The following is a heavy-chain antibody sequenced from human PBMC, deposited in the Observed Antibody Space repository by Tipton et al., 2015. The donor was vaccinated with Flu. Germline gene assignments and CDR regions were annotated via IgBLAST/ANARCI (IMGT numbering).Heavy chain of an antibody. CDR1: GYSFTSYW. CDR3: ARHVLRWYPNDAFDI. CDR2: IYPGDSDT. J-gene: IGHJ3*02. V-gene: IGHV5-51*01. D-gene: IGHD4-23*01. Sequence: QLVQSGAEVKKPGESLKISCKGSGYSFTSYWIGWVRQMPGKGLEWMGIIYPGDSDTRYSPSFQGQVTISADKSISTAYLQWSSLKASDPAMYYCARHVLRWYPNDAFDIWGQGTMVTVSS.